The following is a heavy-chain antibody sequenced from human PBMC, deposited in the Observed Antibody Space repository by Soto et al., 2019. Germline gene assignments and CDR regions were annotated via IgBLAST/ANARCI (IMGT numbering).Heavy chain of an antibody. CDR2: IYYSGST. V-gene: IGHV4-59*08. CDR1: GGSISSYY. J-gene: IGHJ4*02. Sequence: SETLSLTCTVSGGSISSYYWSWIRQPPGKGLEWIGYIYYSGSTNYNPSLKSRVTISVDTSKNQFSLKLSSVTAADTAVYYCARLLYYYDSSGYFDYWGQGTLVTVSS. CDR3: ARLLYYYDSSGYFDY. D-gene: IGHD3-22*01.